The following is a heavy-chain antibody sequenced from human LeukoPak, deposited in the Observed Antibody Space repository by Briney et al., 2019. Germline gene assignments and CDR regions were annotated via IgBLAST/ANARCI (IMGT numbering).Heavy chain of an antibody. CDR3: ARRAGAAAGTLYFDY. J-gene: IGHJ4*02. CDR2: IYFSGST. V-gene: IGHV4-39*01. Sequence: SETLSLTCTVSGGSISSSGYYWGWIRQPPGKGLEWIGGIYFSGSTYYNPSLKSRVTISVDTSKNQFSLRLSSVAAADTAVYYCARRAGAAAGTLYFDYWGQGTLVTVSS. CDR1: GGSISSSGYY. D-gene: IGHD6-13*01.